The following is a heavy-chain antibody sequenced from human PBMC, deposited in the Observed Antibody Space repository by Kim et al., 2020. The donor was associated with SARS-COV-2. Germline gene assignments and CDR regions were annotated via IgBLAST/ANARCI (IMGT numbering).Heavy chain of an antibody. CDR1: GGSFSGYY. J-gene: IGHJ4*02. CDR3: ARGEGRGVALDY. CDR2: INHSGST. D-gene: IGHD3-10*01. V-gene: IGHV4-34*01. Sequence: SETLSLTCAVYGGSFSGYYWSWIRQPPGKGLEWIGEINHSGSTNYNPSLKSRVTISVDTSKNQFSLKLSSVTAADTAVYYCARGEGRGVALDYWGQGTLVTVSS.